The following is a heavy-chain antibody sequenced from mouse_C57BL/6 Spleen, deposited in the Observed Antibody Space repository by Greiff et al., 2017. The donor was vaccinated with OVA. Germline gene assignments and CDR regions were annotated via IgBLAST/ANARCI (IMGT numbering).Heavy chain of an antibody. V-gene: IGHV1-76*01. J-gene: IGHJ4*01. CDR2: IYPGSGNT. D-gene: IGHD1-1*01. CDR1: GYTFTDYY. Sequence: QVTLKESGAELVRPGASVKLSCKASGYTFTDYYINWVKQRPGQGLEWIARIYPGSGNTYYNEKFKGKATLTAEKSSSTAYMQLSSLTSEDSAVYFCARAYYYGSSYGYAMDYWGQGTSVTVSS. CDR3: ARAYYYGSSYGYAMDY.